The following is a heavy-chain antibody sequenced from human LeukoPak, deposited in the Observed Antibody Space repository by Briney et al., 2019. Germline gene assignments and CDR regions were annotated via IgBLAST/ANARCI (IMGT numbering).Heavy chain of an antibody. CDR3: ARDSSSWYVSYYYYYMDV. D-gene: IGHD6-13*01. Sequence: SVTVSCKASGGTFSSYAISWVRQAPGQGLEWMGGIIPIFGTANYAQKFQGRVTITTDESTSTAYMELSSLRSDDTAVYYCARDSSSWYVSYYYYYMDVWGKGTTVTVSS. CDR1: GGTFSSYA. CDR2: IIPIFGTA. V-gene: IGHV1-69*05. J-gene: IGHJ6*03.